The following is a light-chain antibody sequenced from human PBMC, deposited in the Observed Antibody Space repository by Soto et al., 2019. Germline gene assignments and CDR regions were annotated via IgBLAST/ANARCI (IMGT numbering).Light chain of an antibody. CDR1: QSVSSN. CDR2: GAS. J-gene: IGKJ1*01. V-gene: IGKV3-15*01. CDR3: QQYNHWPT. Sequence: EIVMTQSPATLSVSPGESATLSCRASQSVSSNLAWYQQKPGQAPRLLIYGASTRATGIPARFSGSGSGTEFTLTISSLQSEDFATYYCQQYNHWPTFGQGTKVDIK.